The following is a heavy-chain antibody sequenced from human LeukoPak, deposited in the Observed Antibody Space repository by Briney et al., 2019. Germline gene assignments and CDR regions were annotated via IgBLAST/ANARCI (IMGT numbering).Heavy chain of an antibody. CDR3: AKDRSSWPYNWFDP. V-gene: IGHV3-23*01. CDR2: IGGSGGTT. Sequence: GGSLRLSCAASGFTFSNYAMSWVRQAPGKGLEWVSGIGGSGGTTYYADSVKGRFTISRDKSKNTLYLQMNSLRAEDTAVYYCAKDRSSWPYNWFDPWGQGTLVTVSS. CDR1: GFTFSNYA. J-gene: IGHJ5*02. D-gene: IGHD2-15*01.